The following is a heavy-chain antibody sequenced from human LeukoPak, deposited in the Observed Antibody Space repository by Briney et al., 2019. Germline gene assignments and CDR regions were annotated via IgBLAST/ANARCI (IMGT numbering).Heavy chain of an antibody. CDR1: GFMFNSYA. J-gene: IGHJ4*02. V-gene: IGHV3-23*01. Sequence: PGGSLSLSCAASGFMFNSYAMNWVRQAPGKGLEWVSAISGSGRNTYYADSVKGRFTVSRDNSRNTLYLQMNSLRAEDTAVYYCAKTKPYGTTWYGGIDWGQGALVTVSS. CDR2: ISGSGRNT. CDR3: AKTKPYGTTWYGGID. D-gene: IGHD6-13*01.